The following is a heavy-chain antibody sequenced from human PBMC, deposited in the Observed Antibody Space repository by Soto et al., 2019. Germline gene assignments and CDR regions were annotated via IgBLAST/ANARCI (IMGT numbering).Heavy chain of an antibody. D-gene: IGHD3-10*01. V-gene: IGHV1-8*01. J-gene: IGHJ3*02. CDR1: GYTFASYD. CDR3: ARELRGGAFDI. Sequence: QVQLVQSGAEVKKPGASVKVSCKASGYTFASYDINWVRQATGQGLEWMGWMNPNSGNTAYAQKFQGRVTMTRNTSISPADMGRSSLRSDDTAVYYCARELRGGAFDIWGQATMVTVPS. CDR2: MNPNSGNT.